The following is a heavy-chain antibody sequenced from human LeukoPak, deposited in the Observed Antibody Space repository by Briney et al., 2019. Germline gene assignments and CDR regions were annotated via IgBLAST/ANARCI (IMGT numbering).Heavy chain of an antibody. D-gene: IGHD6-6*01. V-gene: IGHV1-2*06. CDR2: INPNSGDT. CDR1: GYSLTGYH. Sequence: GSVKVSCKASGYSLTGYHMHWVRQAPGQGLEWMGRINPNSGDTNYAQKFLGRVTMTRDTSISTAYMELSSLRSEDTAVYYCARGTPYSSSYYYYGMDVWGQGTTVTVSS. CDR3: ARGTPYSSSYYYYGMDV. J-gene: IGHJ6*02.